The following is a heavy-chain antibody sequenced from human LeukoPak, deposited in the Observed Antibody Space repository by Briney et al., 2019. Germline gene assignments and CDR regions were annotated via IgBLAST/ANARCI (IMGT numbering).Heavy chain of an antibody. Sequence: CETLCLTRSVSGGSINSGYWSWIRQPPGKGLEWIGLLYPSGSTNYNPSLKSRVTISVDTSRTQFSLKLSSMTAADTAVYYCAGGHYPLEYWGQGTLVTVSS. CDR1: GGSINSGY. V-gene: IGHV4-59*01. CDR3: AGGHYPLEY. J-gene: IGHJ4*02. D-gene: IGHD1-26*01. CDR2: LYPSGST.